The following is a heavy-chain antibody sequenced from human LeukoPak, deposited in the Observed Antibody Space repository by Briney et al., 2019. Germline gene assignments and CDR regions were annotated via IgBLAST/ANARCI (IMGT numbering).Heavy chain of an antibody. Sequence: ETLSLTCTVSGGSISSYYWSWIRQPPGKGLEWVSSISSSSSYIYYADSVKGRFTISRDNAKNSLYLQMNSLRAEDTAVYYCARQTTSLDYWGQGTLVTVSS. CDR2: ISSSSSYI. D-gene: IGHD4-17*01. V-gene: IGHV3-21*01. J-gene: IGHJ4*02. CDR1: GGSISSYY. CDR3: ARQTTSLDY.